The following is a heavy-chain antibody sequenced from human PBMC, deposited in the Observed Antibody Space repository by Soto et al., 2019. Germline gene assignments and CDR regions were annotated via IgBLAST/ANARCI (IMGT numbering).Heavy chain of an antibody. CDR3: ARGRDKAAYDAFDI. Sequence: SVGSLRLSCAASGFTFSSYSMNWVRQAPGKGLEWVSSISSSSSYIYYADSVKGRFTISRDNAKNSLYLQMNSLRAEDTAVYYCARGRDKAAYDAFDIWGQGTMVTVSS. CDR1: GFTFSSYS. J-gene: IGHJ3*02. V-gene: IGHV3-21*01. CDR2: ISSSSSYI. D-gene: IGHD6-13*01.